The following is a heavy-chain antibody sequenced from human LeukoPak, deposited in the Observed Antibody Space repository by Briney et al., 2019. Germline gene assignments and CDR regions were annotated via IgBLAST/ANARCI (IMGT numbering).Heavy chain of an antibody. V-gene: IGHV1-18*01. Sequence: ASMKVSCKASGYTFTTYGISWVRQAPGQGLEWMGWTSPYNGDTKYARKVQGRVTMTTDTATSTAYMELRSLRSDDTAVHYCARDLSQGRKYVFHYWGQGTQVTVSS. D-gene: IGHD2-21*01. CDR1: GYTFTTYG. CDR3: ARDLSQGRKYVFHY. J-gene: IGHJ4*02. CDR2: TSPYNGDT.